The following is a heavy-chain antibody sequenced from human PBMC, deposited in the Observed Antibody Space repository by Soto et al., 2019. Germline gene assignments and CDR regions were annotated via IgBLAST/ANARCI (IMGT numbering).Heavy chain of an antibody. CDR1: GFTFGSYA. D-gene: IGHD2-2*01. CDR2: LGGNGFTT. Sequence: EVQLLESGGGLVQPGGSLRLSCVVSGFTFGSYAMSWVRQAPEKGPEWVAILGGNGFTTYYADSVKGRFTISGDKSKSTLVLQLNSLRADATRGYYCAKALSPSVNFFYYMEVWCRGTCVTVSS. J-gene: IGHJ6*03. V-gene: IGHV3-23*01. CDR3: AKALSPSVNFFYYMEV.